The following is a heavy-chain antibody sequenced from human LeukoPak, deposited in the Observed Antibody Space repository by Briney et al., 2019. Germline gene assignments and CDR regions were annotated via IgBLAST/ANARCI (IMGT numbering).Heavy chain of an antibody. Sequence: GGSLRLSCAASGFTFSNYWMSWVRQAPGKGLEWVANIKQDGSEKYYVDSVKGRFTISRDNAKNSLYLQMNSLRAEDTAVYYCARLSTSVAAGDYWGQGTLVTVSS. CDR1: GFTFSNYW. V-gene: IGHV3-7*01. D-gene: IGHD6-19*01. CDR3: ARLSTSVAAGDY. CDR2: IKQDGSEK. J-gene: IGHJ4*02.